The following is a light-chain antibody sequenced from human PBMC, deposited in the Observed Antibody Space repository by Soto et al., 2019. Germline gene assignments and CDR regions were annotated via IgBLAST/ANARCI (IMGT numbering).Light chain of an antibody. Sequence: EIVLTQSPATLSLSPGERATLSCRASQTVSSYLAWYQQKPGQAPRLLIHDASNRATGIPGRFSGSGSGTDFTLTIISLEPEDSAVYYCQQCSSWPRTFGQGTKVEIK. CDR2: DAS. V-gene: IGKV3-11*01. J-gene: IGKJ1*01. CDR3: QQCSSWPRT. CDR1: QTVSSY.